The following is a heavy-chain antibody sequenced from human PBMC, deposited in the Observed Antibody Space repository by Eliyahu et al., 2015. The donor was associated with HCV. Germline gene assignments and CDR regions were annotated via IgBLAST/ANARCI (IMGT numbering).Heavy chain of an antibody. J-gene: IGHJ5*01. CDR2: INSDGRIT. CDR3: TRGYAP. Sequence: QLVESGGGLVQPGGSXRLSCAASGFTLSGYWMHWVRQSPGKGLVWVSRINSDGRITAYADSVKGRFTISRDNAKNTLFLEMNSLRADDTAVYYCTRGYAPWGQGTLVIVSS. CDR1: GFTLSGYW. V-gene: IGHV3-74*01. D-gene: IGHD5-18*01.